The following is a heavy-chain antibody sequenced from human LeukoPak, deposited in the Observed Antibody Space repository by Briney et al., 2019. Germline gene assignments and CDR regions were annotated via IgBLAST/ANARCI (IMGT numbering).Heavy chain of an antibody. Sequence: ASVKVSCKASGGTFSSYAISWVRQAPGQGLEWMGGIILIFGTANYAQKFQGRATITTDESTSTAYMELSSLRSEDTAVYYCARGGRGTVVNYYMDVWGKGTTVTVSS. J-gene: IGHJ6*03. D-gene: IGHD4-23*01. CDR1: GGTFSSYA. CDR3: ARGGRGTVVNYYMDV. CDR2: IILIFGTA. V-gene: IGHV1-69*05.